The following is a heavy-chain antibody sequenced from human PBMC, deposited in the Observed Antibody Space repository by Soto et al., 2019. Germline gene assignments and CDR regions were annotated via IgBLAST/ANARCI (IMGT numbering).Heavy chain of an antibody. CDR1: GGSFSGYY. Sequence: KSSETLSLTCAVYGGSFSGYYWSWIRQPPGKGLEWIGEINHSGSTNYNPSLKSRVTISVDTSKNQFSLKLSSVIAADTAVYYCARGGRYSSSWTPRAYYYGMDVWGQGTTVTVSS. D-gene: IGHD6-13*01. V-gene: IGHV4-34*01. CDR3: ARGGRYSSSWTPRAYYYGMDV. CDR2: INHSGST. J-gene: IGHJ6*02.